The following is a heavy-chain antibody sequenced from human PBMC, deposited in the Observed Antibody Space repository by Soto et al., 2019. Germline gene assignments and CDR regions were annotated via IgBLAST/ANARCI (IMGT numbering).Heavy chain of an antibody. D-gene: IGHD6-6*01. CDR3: ANEGAARHYYYYGMDV. CDR1: GGTFSSYA. Sequence: ASVKVSCKASGGTFSSYAISWVRQAPGQGLEWMEGIIPIFGTANYAQKFQGRVTITADESTSTAYMELSSLRSEDTAVYYCANEGAARHYYYYGMDVWGQGTTVTVSS. V-gene: IGHV1-69*13. CDR2: IIPIFGTA. J-gene: IGHJ6*02.